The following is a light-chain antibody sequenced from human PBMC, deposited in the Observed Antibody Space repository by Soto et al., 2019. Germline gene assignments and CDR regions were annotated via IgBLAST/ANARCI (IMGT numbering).Light chain of an antibody. V-gene: IGLV1-51*01. CDR2: DSN. CDR3: GAWDDSLRLYV. CDR1: SSNIGKYY. Sequence: QSVLTQPPSVSAAPGQTVTISCSGSSSNIGKYYVSLYQQLPGEAPKLLIYDSNKRPSGIPERFSASRSGTSATLGITGLQTGDEADYYCGAWDDSLRLYVFGPGTKVTVL. J-gene: IGLJ1*01.